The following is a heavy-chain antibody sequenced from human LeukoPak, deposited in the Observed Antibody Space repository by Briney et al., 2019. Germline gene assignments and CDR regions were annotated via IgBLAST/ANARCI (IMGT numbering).Heavy chain of an antibody. Sequence: SETLSLTCTVSGGSISSYYWSWIRQPPGKGLEWIGHIYYSGSTNYNPSLKSRVTISVDTSKNQFSLKLSSVTAADTAVYYCARVYRNVPSYYYYGMDVWGQGTTVTVSS. CDR3: ARVYRNVPSYYYYGMDV. J-gene: IGHJ6*02. D-gene: IGHD3-10*02. CDR2: IYYSGST. CDR1: GGSISSYY. V-gene: IGHV4-59*08.